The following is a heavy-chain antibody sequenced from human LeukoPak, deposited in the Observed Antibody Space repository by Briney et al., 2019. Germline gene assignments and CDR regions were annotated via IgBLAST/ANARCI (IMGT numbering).Heavy chain of an antibody. J-gene: IGHJ4*02. CDR1: GYFISSGFY. D-gene: IGHD3-10*01. Sequence: PSETLSLTCTVSGYFISSGFYWGWIRQPPGKGLEWIASTYHSGSIYYNASFKSRVTISVNTSNNQFSLELSSVTAADTAVYYCASSYGSGSYPKSIITAVDNWGQGTLVTVSS. V-gene: IGHV4-38-2*02. CDR3: ASSYGSGSYPKSIITAVDN. CDR2: TYHSGSI.